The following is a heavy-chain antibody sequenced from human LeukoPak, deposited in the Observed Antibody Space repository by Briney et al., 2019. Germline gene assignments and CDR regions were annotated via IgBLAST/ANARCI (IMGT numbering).Heavy chain of an antibody. CDR1: GGSFSGYY. D-gene: IGHD6-19*01. CDR2: INHSGST. J-gene: IGHJ4*02. Sequence: SETLSLTCAVYGGSFSGYYWSWIRQPPGKGLEWIGEINHSGSTNYNPSLKSRVTIPVDTSKNQFSLKLSSVTAADTAVYYCARFCVGAVAKCFDYWGQGTLVTVSS. V-gene: IGHV4-34*01. CDR3: ARFCVGAVAKCFDY.